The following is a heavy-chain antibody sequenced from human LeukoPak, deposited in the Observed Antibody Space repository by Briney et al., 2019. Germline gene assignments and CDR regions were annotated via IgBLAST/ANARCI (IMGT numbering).Heavy chain of an antibody. CDR3: AKDIGVTGLTMDV. J-gene: IGHJ6*04. CDR1: GFTFDDYG. V-gene: IGHV3-20*04. CDR2: INWNGGST. D-gene: IGHD6-19*01. Sequence: GGSLRLSCAASGFTFDDYGMSWVRQAPGKGLEWVSGINWNGGSTDYADSVKGRFTISRDNSKNTLYLQMNSLRAEDTAVYYCAKDIGVTGLTMDVWGKGTTVTISS.